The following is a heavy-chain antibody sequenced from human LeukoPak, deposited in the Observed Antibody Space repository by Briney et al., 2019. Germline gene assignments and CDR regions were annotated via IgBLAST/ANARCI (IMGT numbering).Heavy chain of an antibody. V-gene: IGHV1-2*02. CDR1: GYTFTDYF. D-gene: IGHD4-23*01. CDR2: INPNSGGT. J-gene: IGHJ4*02. Sequence: ASVKVSCKASGYTFTDYFIHWVRQAPGQGLGWMGWINPNSGGTHYAQKFQGRVTMTRDTSISTAYMELSRLRSDDTAVYYCARNYDGACDYWGQGTLVTVSS. CDR3: ARNYDGACDY.